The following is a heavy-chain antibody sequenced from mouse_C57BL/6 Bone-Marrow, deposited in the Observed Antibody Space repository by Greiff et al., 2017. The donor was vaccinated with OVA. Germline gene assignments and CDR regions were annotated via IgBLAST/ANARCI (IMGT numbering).Heavy chain of an antibody. D-gene: IGHD1-1*01. J-gene: IGHJ1*03. CDR2: NLPGSGST. V-gene: IGHV1-9*01. CDR1: GYTFTGYW. Sequence: QVQLQQSGAELMKPGASVKLSCKATGYTFTGYWIEWVKQRPGHGLEWIGENLPGSGSTNYNEKFKGKATFTADTSSNTAYMQLSSLTTEDSAIYYCARNGNYYGSSSWYFDVWGTGTTVTVSS. CDR3: ARNGNYYGSSSWYFDV.